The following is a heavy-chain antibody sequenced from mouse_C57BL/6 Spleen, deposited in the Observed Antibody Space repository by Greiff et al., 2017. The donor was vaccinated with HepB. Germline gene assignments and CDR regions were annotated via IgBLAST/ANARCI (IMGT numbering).Heavy chain of an antibody. CDR1: GYTFTSYG. CDR3: YVGEDYLDY. Sequence: VQLQQSGAELARPGASVKLSCKASGYTFTSYGISWVKQRTGQGLEWIGEIYPRSGNTYYNEKFKGKATLTADKSSSTAYMELRSLTSEDSAVYFCYVGEDYLDYVGQGTTLTVSS. V-gene: IGHV1-81*01. CDR2: IYPRSGNT. J-gene: IGHJ2*01.